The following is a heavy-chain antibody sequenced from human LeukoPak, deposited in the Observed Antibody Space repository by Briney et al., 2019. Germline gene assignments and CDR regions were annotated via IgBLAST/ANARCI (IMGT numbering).Heavy chain of an antibody. V-gene: IGHV5-51*01. CDR2: IYPGDSVT. D-gene: IGHD6-13*01. Sequence: KLGESLKISCKGSGYSFTSYWIGWVRQMPGKGLEWMAIIYPGDSVTKYSPSFQGQVTISADKSISTAYLQWSSLKASDTAMYYCARRSSSWDRYDNWGQGTLVTVSS. CDR1: GYSFTSYW. J-gene: IGHJ4*02. CDR3: ARRSSSWDRYDN.